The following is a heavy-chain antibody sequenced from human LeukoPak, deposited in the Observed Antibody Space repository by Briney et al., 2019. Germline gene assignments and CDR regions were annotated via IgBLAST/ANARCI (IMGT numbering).Heavy chain of an antibody. Sequence: GESLKIPCKGSGYSFTSYWIGWVRQMPGKGLEWMGIIYPGDSDTRYSPSFQGQVTISADKSISTAYLQRSSLKASDTAMYYCARSSGTSPYDTIFGGMDVWGQGTTVTVSS. CDR1: GYSFTSYW. J-gene: IGHJ6*02. CDR3: ARSSGTSPYDTIFGGMDV. CDR2: IYPGDSDT. V-gene: IGHV5-51*01. D-gene: IGHD3-3*01.